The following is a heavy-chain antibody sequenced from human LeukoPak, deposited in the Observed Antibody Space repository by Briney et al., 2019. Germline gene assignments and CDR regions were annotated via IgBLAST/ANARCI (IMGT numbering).Heavy chain of an antibody. CDR3: AGDYGGNLPSDY. D-gene: IGHD4-23*01. CDR2: IIPIFGTA. CDR1: GGTFSSYA. V-gene: IGHV1-69*13. Sequence: GASVKVSCKASGGTFSSYAISWVRQAPGQGLEWMGGIIPIFGTANYAQKFQGRVTITADESTSTAYMELSSLRSEDTAVYYCAGDYGGNLPSDYWGQGTLVTVSS. J-gene: IGHJ4*02.